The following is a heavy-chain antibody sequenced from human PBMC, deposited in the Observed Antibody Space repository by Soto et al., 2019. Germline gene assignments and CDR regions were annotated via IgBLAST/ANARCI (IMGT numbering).Heavy chain of an antibody. CDR3: ARGQKDYYDYSANYFVDY. D-gene: IGHD3-22*01. V-gene: IGHV1-18*01. Sequence: QVQLVQSGAEVKKPGASVKVSCKASGYTFITYGVSWVRQAPGQGLDWLGWISTYNGNTRYAERLQGRVTMTTDTTTHTAYMELGNLRSDDTAVYYCARGQKDYYDYSANYFVDYCGQGTLVSVSS. J-gene: IGHJ4*02. CDR2: ISTYNGNT. CDR1: GYTFITYG.